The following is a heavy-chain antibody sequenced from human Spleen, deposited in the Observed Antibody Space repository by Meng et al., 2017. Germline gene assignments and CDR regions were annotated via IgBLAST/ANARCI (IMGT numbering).Heavy chain of an antibody. V-gene: IGHV3-20*04. D-gene: IGHD6-19*01. CDR2: LNWNGGIK. J-gene: IGHJ4*02. CDR3: ARDGGIAVAGTFGD. CDR1: GFTFSSYG. Sequence: GGSLRLSCAASGFTFSSYGMHWVRQAPGKGLEWVSGLNWNGGIKGYAESVKGRFTISRDNAKNSLYLQMNSLRDEDTALYYCARDGGIAVAGTFGDWGQGTLVTVSS.